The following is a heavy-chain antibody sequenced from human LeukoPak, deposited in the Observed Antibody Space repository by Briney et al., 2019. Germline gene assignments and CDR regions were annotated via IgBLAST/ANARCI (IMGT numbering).Heavy chain of an antibody. V-gene: IGHV1-46*01. Sequence: ASVKVSCKASGYTFTSYYMHWERQAPGQGLEWMGLINPNGGSTTYAQKFQGRVTMTRDTSTSTVYMNLSSLRSEDTAVYSCARGNPPYYFNYWGQGTLVTVSS. CDR2: INPNGGST. CDR1: GYTFTSYY. J-gene: IGHJ4*02. D-gene: IGHD1-14*01. CDR3: ARGNPPYYFNY.